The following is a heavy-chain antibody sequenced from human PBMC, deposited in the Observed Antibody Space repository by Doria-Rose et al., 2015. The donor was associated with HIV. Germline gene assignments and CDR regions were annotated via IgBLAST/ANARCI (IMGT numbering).Heavy chain of an antibody. D-gene: IGHD5-12*01. CDR1: W. J-gene: IGHJ4*02. CDR3: VRDGDHYDFDF. CDR2: IKSDGSWK. V-gene: IGHV3-74*01. Sequence: WMHWVRQTPGKGLVWVSRIKSDGSWKNYADSVKGRFTISRDNAKKMVFLQMNSLRVEDTAVYYCVRDGDHYDFDFWGQGTLVTVSS.